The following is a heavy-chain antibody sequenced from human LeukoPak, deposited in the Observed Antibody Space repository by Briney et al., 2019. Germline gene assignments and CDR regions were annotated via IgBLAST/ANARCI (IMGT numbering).Heavy chain of an antibody. CDR3: ARDHRGSTSCYSCSRWFDP. J-gene: IGHJ5*02. D-gene: IGHD2-2*01. Sequence: GASVKVSCKASGYTFTSYGISWVRQAPGQGLEWMGWISTYNGNTNYAQKLQGRVTMTTDTSTSTAYMDLRSLRSDDTAVYYCARDHRGSTSCYSCSRWFDPWGQGTLVTVSS. CDR2: ISTYNGNT. CDR1: GYTFTSYG. V-gene: IGHV1-18*01.